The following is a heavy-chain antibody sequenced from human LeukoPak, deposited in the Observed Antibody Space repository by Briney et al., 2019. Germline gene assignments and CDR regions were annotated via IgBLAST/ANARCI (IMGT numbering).Heavy chain of an antibody. CDR1: GFTFSSYW. V-gene: IGHV3-74*01. J-gene: IGHJ4*02. CDR3: ARDPEEWQPPVDY. CDR2: ISTDGSST. D-gene: IGHD3-3*01. Sequence: PGGSLRLSCAASGFTFSSYWMHWVRQAPGKGLVWVSRISTDGSSTTYADAVKGRFTISRDNAENQLSMQLTSLRVEDTAVYYSARDPEEWQPPVDYWGQGILVTGS.